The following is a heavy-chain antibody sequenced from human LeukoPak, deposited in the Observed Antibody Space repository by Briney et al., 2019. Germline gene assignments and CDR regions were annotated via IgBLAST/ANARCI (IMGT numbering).Heavy chain of an antibody. Sequence: SQTLSLTCTVSRGSIGSGSYYWSWIRQPPGKGLEWIGYIYHSGSTYYNPSLKSRVTMSVDKSKNQFSLELRSVTAADTAVFYCVRRRYNYGFDSWGQGTLVTVSS. CDR2: IYHSGST. CDR1: RGSIGSGSYY. V-gene: IGHV4-30-2*01. CDR3: VRRRYNYGFDS. D-gene: IGHD5-18*01. J-gene: IGHJ4*02.